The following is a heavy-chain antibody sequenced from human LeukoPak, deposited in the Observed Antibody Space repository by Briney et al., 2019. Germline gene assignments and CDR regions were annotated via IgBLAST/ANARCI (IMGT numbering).Heavy chain of an antibody. CDR1: GFTFSSYA. Sequence: HSGGSLRLSCAASGFTFSSYAMHWVRQAPGKGLEYVSAISSNGGSTYYANSVKGRFTISRDNSKNTLYLQMGSLRAEDMAVYYCARGRYCGGDCYTQSSPDIWGQGTMVTVSS. CDR3: ARGRYCGGDCYTQSSPDI. V-gene: IGHV3-64*01. D-gene: IGHD2-21*02. J-gene: IGHJ3*02. CDR2: ISSNGGST.